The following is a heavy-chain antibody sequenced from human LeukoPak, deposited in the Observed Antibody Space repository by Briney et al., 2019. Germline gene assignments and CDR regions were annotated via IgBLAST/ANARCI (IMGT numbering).Heavy chain of an antibody. V-gene: IGHV3-21*01. CDR2: ISSSSSYI. CDR3: ARDAIVVVPAAMDYYYYMDV. Sequence: GGSLRLSCAASGFTFSSYSMNWVRQAPGKGLEWVSSISSSSSYIYYADSVKGRFTISRDNAKNSLYLQMNSLRAEDTAVYYCARDAIVVVPAAMDYYYYMDVWGKGTTVTVSS. D-gene: IGHD2-2*01. CDR1: GFTFSSYS. J-gene: IGHJ6*03.